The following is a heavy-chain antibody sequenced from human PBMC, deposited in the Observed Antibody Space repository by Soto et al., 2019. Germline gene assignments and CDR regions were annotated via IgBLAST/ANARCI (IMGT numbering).Heavy chain of an antibody. V-gene: IGHV4-30-4*01. Sequence: QVQLRESGPGLVKPSQTLSLTCSVSGASVAGGSYYCSWVRQPPGKGLEWIGYIPSRGRPFYNPSLTSRGTISADTSKNQLSLPLTSVTAADTAVYYCARDTYSGYDFGLWGQGTLVTVSS. CDR2: IPSRGRP. D-gene: IGHD5-12*01. CDR1: GASVAGGSYY. J-gene: IGHJ5*02. CDR3: ARDTYSGYDFGL.